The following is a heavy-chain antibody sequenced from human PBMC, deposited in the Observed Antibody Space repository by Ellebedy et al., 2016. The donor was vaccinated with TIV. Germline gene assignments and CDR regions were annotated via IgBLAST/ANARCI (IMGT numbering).Heavy chain of an antibody. J-gene: IGHJ3*01. CDR2: IYYSGRT. V-gene: IGHV4-31*03. Sequence: SETLSLTCSVSGGSISSGGYYWGWVRQPPGRGLEWIGHIYYSGRTYYNTSLKSRVEISIDMSKNQFSLKMTSVTAADTAMYYCARDFHDYGIDPFDVWGQGIMVTVSS. CDR1: GGSISSGGYY. D-gene: IGHD4-17*01. CDR3: ARDFHDYGIDPFDV.